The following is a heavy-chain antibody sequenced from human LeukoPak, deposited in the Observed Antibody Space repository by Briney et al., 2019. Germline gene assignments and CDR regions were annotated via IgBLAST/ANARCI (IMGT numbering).Heavy chain of an antibody. J-gene: IGHJ4*02. CDR2: IHYDGSNK. V-gene: IGHV3-30*02. CDR3: AKGAPEWELLDYFDY. CDR1: GFTFSSSG. Sequence: PGGSLRLSCAASGFTFSSSGMHWVRQAPGKGLEWVAFIHYDGSNKYYADSVKGRFTISRDNAKNSLYLQMNSLRAEDTALYYCAKGAPEWELLDYFDYWGQGTLVTVSS. D-gene: IGHD1-26*01.